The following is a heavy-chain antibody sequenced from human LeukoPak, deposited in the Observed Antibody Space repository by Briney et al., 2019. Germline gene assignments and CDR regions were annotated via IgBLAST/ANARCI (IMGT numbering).Heavy chain of an antibody. D-gene: IGHD3-16*02. CDR3: ALGSKGSRSYPNDF. CDR1: GFIVSNNY. V-gene: IGHV3-66*01. CDR2: IYSGGTT. Sequence: GGSLRLSCAASGFIVSNNYMSWVRQAPGKGLEWVSVIYSGGTTYYADSVKARFTISRDNSKNTLYLQMNSLRAEDTAVYYCALGSKGSRSYPNDFWGQGTLVTVSS. J-gene: IGHJ4*02.